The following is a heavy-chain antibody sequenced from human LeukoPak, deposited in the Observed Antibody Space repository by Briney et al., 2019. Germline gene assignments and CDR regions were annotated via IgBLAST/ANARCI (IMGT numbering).Heavy chain of an antibody. CDR2: FDPEDGET. V-gene: IGHV1-24*01. CDR1: GYTLTELS. Sequence: SSVKVSCKVSGYTLTELSMHWVRQAPGKGLEWMGGFDPEDGETIYAQKFQGRVTMTEDTSTDTAYMELSSLRSEDTAVYYCARARNSPSYYYYYYMDVWGKGTTVTVSS. J-gene: IGHJ6*03. D-gene: IGHD1-7*01. CDR3: ARARNSPSYYYYYYMDV.